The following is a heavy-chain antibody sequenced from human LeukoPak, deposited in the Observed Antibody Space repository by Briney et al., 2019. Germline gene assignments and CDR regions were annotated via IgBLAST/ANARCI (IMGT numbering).Heavy chain of an antibody. CDR2: LKSKADGGTI. CDR3: TTDRLFFQH. CDR1: GFPFSFAW. Sequence: GGSLRLSCAASGFPFSFAWMSWVRQAPGKGLEWVGRLKSKADGGTIDFAAPVTDRFTISRDDSKNLMHLQLNSLKTEDSGVYFCTTDRLFFQHWGQGTVVTVS. D-gene: IGHD4/OR15-4a*01. J-gene: IGHJ1*01. V-gene: IGHV3-15*01.